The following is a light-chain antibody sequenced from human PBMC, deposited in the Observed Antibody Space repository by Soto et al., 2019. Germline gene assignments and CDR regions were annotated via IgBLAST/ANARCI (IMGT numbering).Light chain of an antibody. CDR2: KAS. Sequence: EIQTTQSPSTLSRSVGDRVTIPCRASQTISSWLAWYQQKPGKAPKLLIYKASTLKSGVPSRFSGSGSGTEFTLTISSLQPDDFATYYCQHYTSYSEAFGQGTKVDIK. CDR1: QTISSW. CDR3: QHYTSYSEA. J-gene: IGKJ1*01. V-gene: IGKV1-5*03.